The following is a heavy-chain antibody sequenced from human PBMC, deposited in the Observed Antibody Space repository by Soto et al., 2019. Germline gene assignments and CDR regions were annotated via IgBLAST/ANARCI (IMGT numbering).Heavy chain of an antibody. D-gene: IGHD2-21*02. Sequence: EVQLVESGGGLVQPGRSLRLSCAASGFTFDDYAMHWVRQAPGKGLEWVSGISWNSGSISYADSVKGRFTISRDNAKNSLYLQMNSLRAEDTALYYCAKDMVTAHAFDIWGQGTMVTVSS. CDR2: ISWNSGSI. CDR3: AKDMVTAHAFDI. CDR1: GFTFDDYA. J-gene: IGHJ3*02. V-gene: IGHV3-9*01.